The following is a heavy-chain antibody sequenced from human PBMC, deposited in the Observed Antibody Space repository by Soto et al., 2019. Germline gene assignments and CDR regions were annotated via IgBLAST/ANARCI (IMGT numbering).Heavy chain of an antibody. CDR1: GGTFSSYA. D-gene: IGHD1-26*01. CDR3: ARANMVGATRGAFDI. Sequence: SVKVSGKASGGTFSSYAISGVRQAPGQGLEWMGGITPIFGTANYAQKFQGRVTITADESTSTAYMELGSLRSEDTAVYYCARANMVGATRGAFDIWGQGTMVTVSS. CDR2: ITPIFGTA. J-gene: IGHJ3*02. V-gene: IGHV1-69*13.